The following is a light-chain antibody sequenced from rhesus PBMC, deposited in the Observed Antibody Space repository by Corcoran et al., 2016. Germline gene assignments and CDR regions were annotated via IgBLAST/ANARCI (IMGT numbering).Light chain of an antibody. CDR3: QQYSNWPRT. CDR2: GAA. CDR1: QSVSSR. J-gene: IGKJ1*01. V-gene: IGKV3-42*03. Sequence: EIVLTQSPATLSLSPGERVTLSCRASQSVSSRLAWYQQKPEQAPRLLIYGAASRATGIPDRFSGSGSGTDFTLTISSLEPEDFAVYYCQQYSNWPRTFGHGTKVEIK.